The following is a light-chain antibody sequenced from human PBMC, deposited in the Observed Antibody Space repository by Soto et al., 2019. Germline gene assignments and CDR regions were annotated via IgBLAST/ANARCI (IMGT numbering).Light chain of an antibody. CDR3: QQYGGLPRT. CDR2: GAS. Sequence: EVGLTQSPCTLSLSPGESATLSCRASQSVKKNYLAWFHQKPGQAPRLLIYGASNSATGIPDRFRGSGSGTDFTLAISRPEPEDFAVYYCQQYGGLPRTFGQGTKV. CDR1: QSVKKNY. V-gene: IGKV3-20*01. J-gene: IGKJ1*01.